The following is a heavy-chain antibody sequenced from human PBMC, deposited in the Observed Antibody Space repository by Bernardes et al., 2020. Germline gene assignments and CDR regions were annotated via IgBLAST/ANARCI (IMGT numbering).Heavy chain of an antibody. V-gene: IGHV4-34*01. D-gene: IGHD1-7*01. CDR1: GGSFSGYY. CDR3: ATRNSITGTTDY. J-gene: IGHJ4*02. Sequence: ETLSLTCAVYGGSFSGYYWSWIRQPPGKGLEWIGEINHSGSTNYNPSLKSRVTISVDTSKNQFSLKLSSVTAADTAVYYCATRNSITGTTDYWGQGTLVTVSS. CDR2: INHSGST.